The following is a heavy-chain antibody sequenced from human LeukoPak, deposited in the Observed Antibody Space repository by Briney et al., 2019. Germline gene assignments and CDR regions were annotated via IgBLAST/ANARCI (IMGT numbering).Heavy chain of an antibody. CDR2: INPNSGGT. CDR3: ARTYSYGFLPDY. CDR1: GYTFTGCY. D-gene: IGHD5-18*01. V-gene: IGHV1-2*02. Sequence: ASVKVSCKASGYTFTGCYMHWVRQAPGQGLEWMGWINPNSGGTNYAQKFQGRVTMTRDTSISTAYMELSRLRSDDAAVYYCARTYSYGFLPDYWGQGTLITVSS. J-gene: IGHJ4*02.